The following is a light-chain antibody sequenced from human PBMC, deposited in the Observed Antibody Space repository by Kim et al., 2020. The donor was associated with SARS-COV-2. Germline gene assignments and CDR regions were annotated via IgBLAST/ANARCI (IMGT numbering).Light chain of an antibody. Sequence: DIQMTQSPSTLSASVGDRVTITCRTTQSISSYLNWYQQKPGKAPKLLISAASTLEGGVPSRFSGSGSETEFTLTISSLQPEDFATYFCQQNYINPFTFGPGTKVDIK. CDR2: AAS. J-gene: IGKJ3*01. CDR1: QSISSY. V-gene: IGKV1-39*01. CDR3: QQNYINPFT.